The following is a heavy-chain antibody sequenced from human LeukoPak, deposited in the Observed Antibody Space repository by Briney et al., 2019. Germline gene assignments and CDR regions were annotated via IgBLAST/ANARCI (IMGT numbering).Heavy chain of an antibody. CDR1: GYTFTGYY. J-gene: IGHJ5*02. CDR2: INPNTGGT. V-gene: IGHV1-2*02. D-gene: IGHD3-16*01. CDR3: ARGGSAPLGRWFDP. Sequence: ASVKVSCKASGYTFTGYYIHWVRQAPGQGLEWMGWINPNTGGTNYAQRFQGRVTMTRGTSVSTAYMELSSLTSDDTAVYYCARGGSAPLGRWFDPWGQGTLVTVSS.